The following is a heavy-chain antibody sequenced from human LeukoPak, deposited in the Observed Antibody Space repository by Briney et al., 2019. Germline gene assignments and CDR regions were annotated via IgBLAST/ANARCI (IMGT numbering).Heavy chain of an antibody. D-gene: IGHD6-13*01. Sequence: PGGSLRLSCAASGFTFSSYSMNWVRQAPGKGLEWVSYISSSSSTIYYADSVKGRFTVSRDNSKNTLYLQMNSLRVEDTAVYYCATEESIAAAQNDAFDIWGQGTLVTVSS. J-gene: IGHJ3*02. CDR1: GFTFSSYS. CDR2: ISSSSSTI. V-gene: IGHV3-48*01. CDR3: ATEESIAAAQNDAFDI.